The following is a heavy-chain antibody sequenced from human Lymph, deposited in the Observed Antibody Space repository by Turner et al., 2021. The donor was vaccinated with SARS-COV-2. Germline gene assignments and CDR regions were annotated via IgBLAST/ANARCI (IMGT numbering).Heavy chain of an antibody. CDR2: MNPDSGET. D-gene: IGHD2-2*01. CDR1: GYTFTSYA. CDR3: ARVQGDCTSTSCYWDYYFGMDV. Sequence: QVQLVQSAAEVKQPGASAKVSCTASGYTFTSYAIHWVRQATGQGREWMGWMNPDSGETGYAQKVSGRVTMTRDTSISTAYMELSNLRSEDTAVYYGARVQGDCTSTSCYWDYYFGMDVWGQGTTVTVSS. V-gene: IGHV1-8*01. J-gene: IGHJ6*02.